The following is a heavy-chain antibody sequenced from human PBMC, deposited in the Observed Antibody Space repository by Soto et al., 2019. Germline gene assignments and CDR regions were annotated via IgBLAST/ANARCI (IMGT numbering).Heavy chain of an antibody. D-gene: IGHD4-17*01. CDR3: AKDTLYGGNYYYYYMDV. J-gene: IGHJ6*03. CDR2: ISWNSGSV. Sequence: EVQLVESGGGLVQPGGSLRLSCAVSGFTFDEHAMHWVRQAPGKGLEWVSGISWNSGSVGYANSVKGRFTISRDNAKNSLYLQMNSLRAEDTALYYCAKDTLYGGNYYYYYMDVWGKGTAVTVSS. V-gene: IGHV3-9*01. CDR1: GFTFDEHA.